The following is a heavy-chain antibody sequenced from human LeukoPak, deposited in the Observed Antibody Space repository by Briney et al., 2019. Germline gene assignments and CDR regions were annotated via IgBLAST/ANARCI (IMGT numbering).Heavy chain of an antibody. J-gene: IGHJ3*02. CDR3: AGGTMIVEGDI. V-gene: IGHV3-23*01. CDR1: GFTFSSYA. D-gene: IGHD3-22*01. Sequence: GGSLRLSCAASGFTFSSYAMSWVRQAPGKGLEWVSAISGSGGSTCYADSVKGRFTISRDDSKNTLYLQMNSLRAEDTAVYYCAGGTMIVEGDIWGQGTMVTVSS. CDR2: ISGSGGST.